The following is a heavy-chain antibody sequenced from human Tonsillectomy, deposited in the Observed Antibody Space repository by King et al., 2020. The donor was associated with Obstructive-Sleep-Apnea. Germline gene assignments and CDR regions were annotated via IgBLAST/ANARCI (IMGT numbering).Heavy chain of an antibody. D-gene: IGHD6-13*01. CDR3: AKGGSRSY. CDR1: GFTFDDYA. V-gene: IGHV3-9*01. CDR2: ISWNSGTI. Sequence: VQLVESGGGLVQPGRSLRLSCAVSGFTFDDYAMHWVRQAPGKGLEWDSGISWNSGTIDYADSVKGRFTISRDNAKSSLYLQMNSLGAEDTAFYYCAKGGSRSYWGQGTLVTVSS. J-gene: IGHJ4*02.